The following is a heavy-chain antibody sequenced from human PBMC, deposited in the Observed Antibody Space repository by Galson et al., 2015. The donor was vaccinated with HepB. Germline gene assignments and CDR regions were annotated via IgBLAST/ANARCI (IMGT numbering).Heavy chain of an antibody. Sequence: SLRLSCAASGFTFSSYWMHWVRQAPGKGLVWVSRINSDGSSTSYADSVKGRFTISRDNAKNTLYLQMNSLRAEDTAVYYCAQDQRSERGIDYWGQGTLVTVSS. V-gene: IGHV3-74*01. D-gene: IGHD3-10*01. CDR1: GFTFSSYW. CDR3: AQDQRSERGIDY. J-gene: IGHJ4*02. CDR2: INSDGSST.